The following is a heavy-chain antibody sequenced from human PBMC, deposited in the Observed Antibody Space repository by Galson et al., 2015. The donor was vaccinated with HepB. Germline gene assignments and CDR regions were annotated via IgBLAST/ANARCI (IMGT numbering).Heavy chain of an antibody. D-gene: IGHD1-26*01. J-gene: IGHJ4*02. CDR2: IYHSGST. V-gene: IGHV4-4*02. CDR1: GGSISSSNW. CDR3: ARASGRDSLGLNYFDY. Sequence: ETLSLTCAVSGGSISSSNWWSWVRQPPGKGLEWIGEIYHSGSTNYNPSLKSRVTISVDKSKNQFSLRLSSVTAADTAVYYCARASGRDSLGLNYFDYWGQGTLATVSS.